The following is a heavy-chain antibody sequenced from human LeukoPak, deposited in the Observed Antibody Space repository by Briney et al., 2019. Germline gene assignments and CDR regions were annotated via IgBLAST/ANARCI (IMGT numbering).Heavy chain of an antibody. V-gene: IGHV3-9*01. CDR1: GFTFSDYA. J-gene: IGHJ4*02. CDR3: AKDEGYYDSSGYYDY. Sequence: PGGSLRLSCATSGFTFSDYAMSWVRQAPGKGLEWVSGISWNSGSIGYADSVKGRFTISRDNAKNSLYLQMNSLRAEDTALYYCAKDEGYYDSSGYYDYWGQGTLVTVSS. D-gene: IGHD3-22*01. CDR2: ISWNSGSI.